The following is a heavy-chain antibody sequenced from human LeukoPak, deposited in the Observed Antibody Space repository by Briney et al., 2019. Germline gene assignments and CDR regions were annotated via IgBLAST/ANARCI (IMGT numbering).Heavy chain of an antibody. J-gene: IGHJ4*02. Sequence: SVKVSCKASGGTFSSYAISWVRQAPGQGLEWMGMIIPIFGTANYAQKFQGRVTITTGESTSTAYMELSSLRSEDTAVYYCAIPGTGYSSGWYLGYFDYWGQGTLVTVSS. CDR2: IIPIFGTA. V-gene: IGHV1-69*05. D-gene: IGHD6-19*01. CDR3: AIPGTGYSSGWYLGYFDY. CDR1: GGTFSSYA.